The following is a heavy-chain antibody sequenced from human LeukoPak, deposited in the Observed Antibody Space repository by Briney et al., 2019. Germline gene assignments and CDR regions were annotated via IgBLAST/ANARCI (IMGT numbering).Heavy chain of an antibody. CDR3: VRNAGGLGY. V-gene: IGHV3-48*03. Sequence: TGGSLRLSCAASGFPFSIYEMNWVRQAPGKGLEWVSYIDISGSTIYYADSVKGRFTVSRDNTKNMLYLQMNSLRAEDTAVYYCVRNAGGLGYWGQGTLVTVSS. J-gene: IGHJ4*02. D-gene: IGHD2-2*01. CDR1: GFPFSIYE. CDR2: IDISGSTI.